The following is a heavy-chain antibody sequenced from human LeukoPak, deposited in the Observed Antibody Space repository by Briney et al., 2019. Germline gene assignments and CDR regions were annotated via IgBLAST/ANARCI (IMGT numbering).Heavy chain of an antibody. J-gene: IGHJ4*02. CDR1: GLTFSTSG. Sequence: GGSLRLSCTDSGLTFSTSGFNWVRQAPGKGLEWVASIGPTGSDRYHADSIKGRFTISRDNANNFLYLQMNSLRAEDTAVYYCATETNGRHYDYWGQGTLLTVSS. CDR3: ATETNGRHYDY. D-gene: IGHD1-14*01. CDR2: IGPTGSDR. V-gene: IGHV3-21*06.